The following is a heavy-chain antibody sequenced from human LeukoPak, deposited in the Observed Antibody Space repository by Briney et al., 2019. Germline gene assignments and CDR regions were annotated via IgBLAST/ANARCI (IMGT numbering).Heavy chain of an antibody. J-gene: IGHJ4*02. D-gene: IGHD3-16*01. Sequence: ASVRVSFKASVYSFSDYFIYWVRQAPGQRLELMGWVNPNRGDTNYAQKFQGRVSMTRDTSITTVYMGLSRLRSDDTAVYYCARDRAKYDSTDYFDYWGQGTLVTVSS. CDR1: VYSFSDYF. CDR3: ARDRAKYDSTDYFDY. CDR2: VNPNRGDT. V-gene: IGHV1-2*02.